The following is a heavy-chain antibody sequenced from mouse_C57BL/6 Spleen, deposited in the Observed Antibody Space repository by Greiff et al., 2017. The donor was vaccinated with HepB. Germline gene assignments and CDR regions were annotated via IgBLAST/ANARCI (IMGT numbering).Heavy chain of an antibody. J-gene: IGHJ4*01. V-gene: IGHV10-1*01. D-gene: IGHD2-5*01. CDR3: VRHYSNEGVDY. CDR1: GFSFNTYA. Sequence: EVKLVESGGGLVQPKGSLKLSCAASGFSFNTYAMNWVRQAPGKGLEWVARIRSKSNNYATYYADSVKDRFTISRDDSESMLYLQMNNLKTEDTAMYYCVRHYSNEGVDYWGQGTSVTVSS. CDR2: IRSKSNNYAT.